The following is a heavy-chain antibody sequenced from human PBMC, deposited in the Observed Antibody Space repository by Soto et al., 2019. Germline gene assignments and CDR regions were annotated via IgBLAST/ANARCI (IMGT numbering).Heavy chain of an antibody. CDR1: GHLFNNHW. CDR3: ARGYFDSGHGYDL. V-gene: IGHV5-51*01. J-gene: IGHJ5*02. CDR2: IFTRDSET. Sequence: GESLKISCKGPGHLFNNHWIGWVRQTPGKGLEWMGLIFTRDSETKTSPSFQGHVSFSVGNSINTVYLQWTSLKTTDTGIYFCARGYFDSGHGYDLWGQGTLVTSPQ. D-gene: IGHD3-10*01.